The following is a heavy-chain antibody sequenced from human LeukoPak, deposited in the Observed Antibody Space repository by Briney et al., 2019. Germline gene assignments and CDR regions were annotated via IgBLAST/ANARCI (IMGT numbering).Heavy chain of an antibody. D-gene: IGHD6-13*01. J-gene: IGHJ6*03. CDR2: ISWNSGSI. CDR3: AKDSSPRPNHSSSWSKYYYYYYMDV. Sequence: GGSLRLSCAASGFTFDDYAMHWVRQAPGKGLEWVSGISWNSGSIGYADSVKGRFTISRDNAKNSLYLQMNSLRAEDTALYYCAKDSSPRPNHSSSWSKYYYYYYMDVWGKGTTVTVSS. V-gene: IGHV3-9*01. CDR1: GFTFDDYA.